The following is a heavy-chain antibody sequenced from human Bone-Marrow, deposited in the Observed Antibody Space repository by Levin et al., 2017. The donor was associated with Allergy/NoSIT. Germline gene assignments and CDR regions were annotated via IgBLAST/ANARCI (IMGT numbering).Heavy chain of an antibody. CDR1: GGSIKYGGYY. J-gene: IGHJ5*02. CDR3: ARVRGRPTWSDNVLVPHSREGANWFDP. V-gene: IGHV4-31*03. CDR2: IYNSGST. D-gene: IGHD2-2*01. Sequence: SETLSLTCTVSGGSIKYGGYYWTWIRQHPGKGLEWIGYIYNSGSTYYNPSLKSRLTISIDTSANQFSLRLTSVTAADTAVYYCARVRGRPTWSDNVLVPHSREGANWFDPWGQGTLVTVSS.